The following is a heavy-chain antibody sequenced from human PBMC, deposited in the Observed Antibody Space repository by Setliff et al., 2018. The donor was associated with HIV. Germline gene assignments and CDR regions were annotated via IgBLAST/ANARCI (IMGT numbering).Heavy chain of an antibody. V-gene: IGHV4-59*01. J-gene: IGHJ3*01. CDR2: IYYTGST. CDR1: GGSISHYY. D-gene: IGHD3-16*01. CDR3: ARGDNYYDTSGTFHNGLDCFDF. Sequence: PSETLSLTCTVSGGSISHYYWNWIRQPPGKGLEWIGYIYYTGSTNYDPSLKSRVTISLDTSKDQFSLKLSSVTAAYTAVYYCARGDNYYDTSGTFHNGLDCFDFWGQGTMVTVS.